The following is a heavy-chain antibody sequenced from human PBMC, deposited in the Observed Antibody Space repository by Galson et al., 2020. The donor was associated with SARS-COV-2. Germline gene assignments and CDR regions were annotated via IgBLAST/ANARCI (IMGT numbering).Heavy chain of an antibody. D-gene: IGHD1-26*01. CDR1: GFTFSGYA. Sequence: GESLKISCAASGFTFSGYAIHWVRQAPGKGLEWVAVISYDGSNEYYADSVKGRFTISRDNSKNTLYLQMNSLRAEDTAVYYCARATSGSYYYYGMDVWGQGTTVTVSS. J-gene: IGHJ6*02. CDR2: ISYDGSNE. V-gene: IGHV3-30*04. CDR3: ARATSGSYYYYGMDV.